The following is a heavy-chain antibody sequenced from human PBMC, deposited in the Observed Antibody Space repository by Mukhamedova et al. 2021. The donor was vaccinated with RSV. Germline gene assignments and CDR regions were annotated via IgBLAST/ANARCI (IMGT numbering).Heavy chain of an antibody. CDR2: THYNGDT. V-gene: IGHV4-39*07. CDR3: ASDWGLQGHFYS. J-gene: IGHJ4*02. CDR1: SSYY. D-gene: IGHD4-11*01. Sequence: SSYYWVWIRQPPGKGLEWLGSTHYNGDTYYNPSLKSRLTISADTSKNQFSLNLRSVTASDTALYFCASDWGLQGHFYSWGQG.